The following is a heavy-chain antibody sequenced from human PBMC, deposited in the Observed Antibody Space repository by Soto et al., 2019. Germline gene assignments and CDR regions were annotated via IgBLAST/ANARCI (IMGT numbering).Heavy chain of an antibody. D-gene: IGHD3-3*01. CDR2: ISGSGGST. CDR3: ARGHWTVFGVSAYFDY. J-gene: IGHJ4*02. V-gene: IGHV3-23*01. CDR1: GFTFSSYA. Sequence: EVQLLESGGGLVQPGGSLRLSCAASGFTFSSYAMSWVRQAPGKGLEWVSAISGSGGSTYYADSVKGRFTISRDNSKNTLYLQMNSLRAEDTAVYYCARGHWTVFGVSAYFDYWGQGTLVTVSS.